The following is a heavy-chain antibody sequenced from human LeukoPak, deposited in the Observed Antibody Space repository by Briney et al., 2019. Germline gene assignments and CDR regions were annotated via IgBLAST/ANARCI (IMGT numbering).Heavy chain of an antibody. Sequence: PGGSLRLSCAASGLTFSSYWMSWVRQVPGKGLEWVANIKEDGSEKYYVDSVKGRFTISRDNAKNSLYLQMNSLRAEDTAVYYCARDHEYSNYDWGQGTLVTVSS. CDR1: GLTFSSYW. J-gene: IGHJ4*02. D-gene: IGHD4-11*01. V-gene: IGHV3-7*01. CDR2: IKEDGSEK. CDR3: ARDHEYSNYD.